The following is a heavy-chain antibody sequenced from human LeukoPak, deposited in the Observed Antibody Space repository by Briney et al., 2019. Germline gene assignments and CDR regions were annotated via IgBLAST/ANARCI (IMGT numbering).Heavy chain of an antibody. Sequence: GGSLRLSCAASGFTFSGYWMHWVRQAPGKGLVWVSRVATGGTGPSYADSVNGRFTISRDNAKNTLYLQMNSLSAEDTAVYFCARDMGPYGGSPGASWGQGTLVTVSS. D-gene: IGHD4-23*01. J-gene: IGHJ5*02. CDR2: VATGGTGP. CDR1: GFTFSGYW. V-gene: IGHV3-74*01. CDR3: ARDMGPYGGSPGAS.